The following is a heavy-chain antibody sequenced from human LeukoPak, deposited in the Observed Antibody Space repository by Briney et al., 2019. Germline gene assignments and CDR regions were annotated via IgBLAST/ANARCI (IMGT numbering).Heavy chain of an antibody. V-gene: IGHV3-7*01. Sequence: SXXAXGFTVFNYWMSWVRQAPGKGLEWVANINLDGSQKYYVDSLKGRFTISRDNAKNSLYLQMDSLRGEDTAVYYCAXDVXYXXXXXDYWGXGTLVTVSS. CDR3: AXDVXYXXXXXDY. D-gene: IGHD2-2*01. J-gene: IGHJ4*01. CDR1: GFTVFNYW. CDR2: INLDGSQK.